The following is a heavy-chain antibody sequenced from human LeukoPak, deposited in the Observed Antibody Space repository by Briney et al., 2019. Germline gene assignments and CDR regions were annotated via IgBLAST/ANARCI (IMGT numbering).Heavy chain of an antibody. CDR3: AKDAVFGDYEWVFDY. D-gene: IGHD4-17*01. CDR2: ISYDGSNK. Sequence: GGSLRLSSAAAGFSFISYGMHWVRRGPGKGLEWVAVISYDGSNKYYADSVKGRFTISRDNSKNTLYLQMNSLRAEDTAVYYCAKDAVFGDYEWVFDYWGQGTLVTVSS. J-gene: IGHJ4*02. V-gene: IGHV3-30*18. CDR1: GFSFISYG.